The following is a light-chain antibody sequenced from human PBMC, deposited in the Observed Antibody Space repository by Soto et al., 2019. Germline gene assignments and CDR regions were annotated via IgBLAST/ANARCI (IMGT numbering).Light chain of an antibody. CDR3: QQYNSYSPLT. CDR1: QYISTY. CDR2: SAS. Sequence: DIQMNQPPSSLSASVGDRVTNTSRVSQYISTYLNWYRQKSGKAPEVLIYSASTLQSGVPSRFSGSGSGTDFTLTISSLQPDDFATYYCQQYNSYSPLTFGGGTKVDIK. J-gene: IGKJ4*01. V-gene: IGKV1-16*01.